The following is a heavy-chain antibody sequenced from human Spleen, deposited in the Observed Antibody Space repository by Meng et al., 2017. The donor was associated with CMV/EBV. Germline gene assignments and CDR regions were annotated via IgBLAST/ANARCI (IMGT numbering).Heavy chain of an antibody. D-gene: IGHD3-10*01. CDR1: GGSVSSPHYC. CDR2: IYYRGST. V-gene: IGHV4-61*01. CDR3: ARHAGLLWFGFDP. J-gene: IGHJ5*02. Sequence: SGGSVSSPHYCWSSIRQPPGKGLELIAYIYYRGSTNYNPSLKSRVTISVDTSKNQFSLNLTSVTAADTAVYYCARHAGLLWFGFDPWGQGTLVTVSS.